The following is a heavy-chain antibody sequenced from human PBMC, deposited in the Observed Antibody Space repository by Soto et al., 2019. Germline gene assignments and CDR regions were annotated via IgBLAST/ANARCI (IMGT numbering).Heavy chain of an antibody. CDR2: IGPYEGVT. J-gene: IGHJ2*01. CDR1: GYTFNDYG. D-gene: IGHD2-15*01. Sequence: QVQLVQSGAEVKKPGASVRVSCKASGYTFNDYGISWVRQAPGQGLEWMGWIGPYEGVTNHAQTFQGRVTMTVDTSTTTADMELRSLRSDDTALYYCARCYCSVGSCYTCWHFDLWGPGTLVTVPA. V-gene: IGHV1-18*01. CDR3: ARCYCSVGSCYTCWHFDL.